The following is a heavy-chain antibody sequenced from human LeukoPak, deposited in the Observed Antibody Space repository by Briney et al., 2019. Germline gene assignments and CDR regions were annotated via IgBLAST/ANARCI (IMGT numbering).Heavy chain of an antibody. CDR1: GFTFSTYS. V-gene: IGHV3-7*04. D-gene: IGHD6-13*01. CDR2: IKEDGSEK. Sequence: GGSLRLSCAASGFTFSTYSMSWVRQAPGKGLEWVANIKEDGSEKYYVDSVKGRFTISRDNAKNSMYLQMNSLRVEDTAVYYCARDGQQLVPLDYWGQGTLVTVSS. J-gene: IGHJ4*02. CDR3: ARDGQQLVPLDY.